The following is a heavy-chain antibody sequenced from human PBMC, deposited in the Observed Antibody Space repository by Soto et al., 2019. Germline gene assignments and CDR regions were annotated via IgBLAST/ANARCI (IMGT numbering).Heavy chain of an antibody. CDR1: GFNFSDYY. Sequence: GGSLRLSCAASGFNFSDYYMSWIRQAPGKGLEWVSYISSSGNTIYYADPVKGRFTISRDNAKNSLYLQMNTLRADDTAVYYCARDLSSGWYRGSGYWGQGILVTV. V-gene: IGHV3-11*01. J-gene: IGHJ4*02. D-gene: IGHD6-19*01. CDR3: ARDLSSGWYRGSGY. CDR2: ISSSGNTI.